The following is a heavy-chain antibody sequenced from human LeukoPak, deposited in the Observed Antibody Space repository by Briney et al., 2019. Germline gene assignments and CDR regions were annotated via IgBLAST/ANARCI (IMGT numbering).Heavy chain of an antibody. CDR2: IYYSGST. CDR1: GGSISSYY. D-gene: IGHD6-13*01. CDR3: ARGYSSSWSSGYYYYYYMDV. Sequence: SETLSLTCTVSGGSISSYYWSWIRQPPGKGLEWIGYIYYSGSTNYNPSLKSRVTISVDTSKNQFSLKLSSVTAADTAVYYCARGYSSSWSSGYYYYYYMDVWGKGTTVTISS. J-gene: IGHJ6*03. V-gene: IGHV4-59*01.